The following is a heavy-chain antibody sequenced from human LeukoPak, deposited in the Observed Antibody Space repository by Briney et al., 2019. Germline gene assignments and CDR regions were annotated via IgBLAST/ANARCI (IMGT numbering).Heavy chain of an antibody. CDR3: ARVKMGATVSDYYYYYMDV. J-gene: IGHJ6*03. CDR1: GFTFSDYT. D-gene: IGHD1-26*01. V-gene: IGHV3-64*02. CDR2: ITSNGAHT. Sequence: GGSLRLSCAASGFTFSDYTIHWVRQAPGKRLQSVSAITSNGAHTHYADSVKGRFTISRDNSRNAVFLQMGGLRIEDMAVYYCARVKMGATVSDYYYYYMDVWGTGTTVTVSS.